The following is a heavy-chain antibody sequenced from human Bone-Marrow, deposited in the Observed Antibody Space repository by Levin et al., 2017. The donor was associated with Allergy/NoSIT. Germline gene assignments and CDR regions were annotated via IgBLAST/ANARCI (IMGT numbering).Heavy chain of an antibody. J-gene: IGHJ5*02. V-gene: IGHV1-2*02. CDR2: INPNSGGT. D-gene: IGHD6-6*01. Sequence: ASVKVSCKASGYTFTGYYMHWVRQAPGQGLEWMGWINPNSGGTNYAQKFQGRVTMTRDTSISTAYMELSRLRSDDTAVYYCARDGSIAAPHTRPWNNWFDPWGQGTLVTVSS. CDR1: GYTFTGYY. CDR3: ARDGSIAAPHTRPWNNWFDP.